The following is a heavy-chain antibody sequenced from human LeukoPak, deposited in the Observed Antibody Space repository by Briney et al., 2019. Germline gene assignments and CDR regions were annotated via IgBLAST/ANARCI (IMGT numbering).Heavy chain of an antibody. Sequence: GASVKVSCKASGGTFSSYAISWVRQAPGQGLEWMGGFIPIFGTANYAQKFQGRVTITTDESTSTAYMELSSLRSEDTAVYYCAKGGVVITGWFDPWGQGTLVTVSS. V-gene: IGHV1-69*05. D-gene: IGHD3-3*01. CDR1: GGTFSSYA. J-gene: IGHJ5*02. CDR2: FIPIFGTA. CDR3: AKGGVVITGWFDP.